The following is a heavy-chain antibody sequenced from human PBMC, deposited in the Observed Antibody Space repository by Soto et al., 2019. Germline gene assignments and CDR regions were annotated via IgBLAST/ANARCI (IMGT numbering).Heavy chain of an antibody. CDR1: GGSFSGYY. CDR3: AMQRDVLLGFGELLPSDSAGY. Sequence: SESLSLTCAVYGGSFSGYYWSWIRQPPGKGLEWIGEINHSGSTNYNPSLKSRVTISVDTSKNQFSLKLSSVTAADTAVYYCAMQRDVLLGFGELLPSDSAGYWGQGTRVTVSS. J-gene: IGHJ4*02. V-gene: IGHV4-34*01. D-gene: IGHD3-10*01. CDR2: INHSGST.